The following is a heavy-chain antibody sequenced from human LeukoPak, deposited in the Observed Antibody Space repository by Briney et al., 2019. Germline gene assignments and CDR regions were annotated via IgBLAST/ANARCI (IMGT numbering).Heavy chain of an antibody. CDR1: GFTFSSYS. CDR3: TKEETKYTFGNAFDY. CDR2: ISSSSSYI. Sequence: GGSLRLSCAASGFTFSSYSMNWVRQAPGKGLEWVSSISSSSSYIYYADSVKGRFTISRDNADNSLFLQMDSLRPEDTALYYCTKEETKYTFGNAFDYWGQGTLVTVSS. J-gene: IGHJ4*02. V-gene: IGHV3-21*04. D-gene: IGHD4-23*01.